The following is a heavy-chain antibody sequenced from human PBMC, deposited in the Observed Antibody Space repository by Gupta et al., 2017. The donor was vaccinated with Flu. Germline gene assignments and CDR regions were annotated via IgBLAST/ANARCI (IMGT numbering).Heavy chain of an antibody. D-gene: IGHD2-21*02. V-gene: IGHV4-39*01. CDR3: ARTYCGGDCYSNWFDP. J-gene: IGHJ5*02. CDR2: IYYSGST. Sequence: QLQLQESGPGLVKPSETLSLTCTVSGGSISSSSYYWGWIRQPPGKGLEWIGSIYYSGSTYYNPSLKSRVTISVDTSKNQFSLKLSSVTAADTAVYYCARTYCGGDCYSNWFDPWGQGTLVTVSS. CDR1: GGSISSSSYY.